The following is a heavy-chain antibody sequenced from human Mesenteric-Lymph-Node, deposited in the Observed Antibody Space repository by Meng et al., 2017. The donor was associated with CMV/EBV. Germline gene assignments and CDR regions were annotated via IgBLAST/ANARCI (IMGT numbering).Heavy chain of an antibody. Sequence: GSLRLSCTVSGGSISSYYWSWIRQPPGKGLEWIGYIYYSGSTNYNPSLKSRVTISLDTSKNQFSLNLSSVTAADTAVYYCARTADIAARPGEYYFDYWGQGTLVTVSS. CDR2: IYYSGST. J-gene: IGHJ4*02. CDR1: GGSISSYY. D-gene: IGHD6-6*01. V-gene: IGHV4-59*03. CDR3: ARTADIAARPGEYYFDY.